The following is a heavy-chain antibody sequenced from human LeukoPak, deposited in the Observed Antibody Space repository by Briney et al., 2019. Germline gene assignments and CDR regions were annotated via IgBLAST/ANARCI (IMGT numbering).Heavy chain of an antibody. V-gene: IGHV4-31*03. CDR1: GGSISSGTYY. CDR2: IHYSGST. Sequence: SQTLSLTCTVSGGSISSGTYYWSWIRQHPGKGLEWIAYIHYSGSTYYNPSLKSRVSISVDTSKIQFSLKLSSVTAADTAVYYCASATVAGTHFDYWGQGTLVTVSS. D-gene: IGHD6-19*01. J-gene: IGHJ4*02. CDR3: ASATVAGTHFDY.